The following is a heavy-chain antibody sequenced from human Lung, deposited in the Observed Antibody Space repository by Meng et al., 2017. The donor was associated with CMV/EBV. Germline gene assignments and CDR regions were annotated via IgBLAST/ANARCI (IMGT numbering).Heavy chain of an antibody. CDR3: AREYNWGRYDALEI. Sequence: GGSLRLXCRGSGFTFGLYTINWVRQAPGKGLEWVAGISGRGTHIYYADSLKGRFTISRDNAKNSIYLQINSLGVEDTALYYCAREYNWGRYDALEIWGQGTMVTVSS. V-gene: IGHV3-21*01. J-gene: IGHJ3*02. D-gene: IGHD1-1*01. CDR1: GFTFGLYT. CDR2: ISGRGTHI.